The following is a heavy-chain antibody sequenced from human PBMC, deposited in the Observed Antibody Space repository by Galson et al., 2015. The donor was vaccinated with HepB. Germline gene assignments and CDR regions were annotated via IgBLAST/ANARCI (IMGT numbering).Heavy chain of an antibody. V-gene: IGHV5-51*03. CDR2: ISPGDSTT. D-gene: IGHD3-22*01. Sequence: QSGAEVKKPGESLKISCKGSGYSFANYWIGWVRQMPGKGLEWVGIISPGDSTTTYGPSFQGQVSISADQSISTAYLQWSSLKASDTAMFYCGRAPIGYYDSAAYSYYFDYWSQGTLVTVSS. J-gene: IGHJ4*02. CDR1: GYSFANYW. CDR3: GRAPIGYYDSAAYSYYFDY.